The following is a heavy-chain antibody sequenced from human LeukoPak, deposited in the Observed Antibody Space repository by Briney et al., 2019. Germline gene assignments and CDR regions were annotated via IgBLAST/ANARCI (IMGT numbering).Heavy chain of an antibody. V-gene: IGHV3-21*01. CDR1: GFTFSSYS. CDR3: AASTKHTAMADY. CDR2: IGSSSSNI. Sequence: GGSLRLSCAASGFTFSSYSMNWVRQAPGKGLEWVSSIGSSSSNIYYADSVKGRFTISRDKAKNSLHLQMNSLRAEDTAVYYCAASTKHTAMADYWGQGTLVTVSS. J-gene: IGHJ4*02. D-gene: IGHD5-18*01.